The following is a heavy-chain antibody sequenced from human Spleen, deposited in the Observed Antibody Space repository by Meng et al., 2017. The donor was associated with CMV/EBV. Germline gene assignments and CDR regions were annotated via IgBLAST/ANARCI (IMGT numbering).Heavy chain of an antibody. CDR1: GYPFTGYY. CDR2: INPNYDGT. D-gene: IGHD3-10*01. J-gene: IGHJ5*02. CDR3: ARDPSGGWDWFDP. V-gene: IGHV1-2*06. Sequence: CKASGYPFTGYYIPWVRQAPGQGLEWMGRINPNYDGTNYAQKFQGRVTMTRDTSISTAYMELSSLRSDDTAVYYCARDPSGGWDWFDPWGQGTLVTVSS.